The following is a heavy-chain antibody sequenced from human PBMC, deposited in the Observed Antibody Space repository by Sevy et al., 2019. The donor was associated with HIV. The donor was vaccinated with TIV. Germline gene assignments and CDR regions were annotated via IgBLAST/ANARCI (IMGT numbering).Heavy chain of an antibody. CDR1: GFTFSSFA. Sequence: GGSLRLSCAASGFTFSSFAMSWVRQAPGKGPEWVSAISGSGGSTYYADSVKGRFTISRDNSKNTLYLQMNSLRAEDTAVYYCAKGVGAGLSKYNYYFDYWGQGTLVTVSS. V-gene: IGHV3-23*01. D-gene: IGHD1-26*01. J-gene: IGHJ4*02. CDR3: AKGVGAGLSKYNYYFDY. CDR2: ISGSGGST.